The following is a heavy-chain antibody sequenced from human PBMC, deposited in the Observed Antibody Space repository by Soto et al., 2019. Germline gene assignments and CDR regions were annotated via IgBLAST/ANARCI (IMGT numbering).Heavy chain of an antibody. V-gene: IGHV3-74*01. D-gene: IGHD3-3*01. CDR1: GFTFSRYW. CDR2: INSDGTGT. J-gene: IGHJ3*02. Sequence: GGSLRLSCAASGFTFSRYWMHWVRQDSGKGLVWVSCINSDGTGTRYADSVKGRFTVSRDNAKNTLFLEMNSLRAEDTAVYYCARDQDDSSDAFDIWGQGTTVTVSS. CDR3: ARDQDDSSDAFDI.